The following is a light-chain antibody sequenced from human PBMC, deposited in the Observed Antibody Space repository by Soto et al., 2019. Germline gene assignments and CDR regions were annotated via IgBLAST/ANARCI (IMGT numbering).Light chain of an antibody. V-gene: IGKV3D-15*01. CDR2: RAS. CDR3: QQYNNWPL. CDR1: QSVSSN. Sequence: EIVMTQSPATLSVSPRERATLSCRASQSVSSNLAWYQQKPGQAPRLHIYRASTRATGIPARFSGSGSGTEFTLTISSLQSEDFAVYYCQQYNNWPLFGQGTRLEIK. J-gene: IGKJ5*01.